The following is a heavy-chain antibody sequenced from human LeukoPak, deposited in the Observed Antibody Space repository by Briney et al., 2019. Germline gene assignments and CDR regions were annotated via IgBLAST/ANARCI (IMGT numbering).Heavy chain of an antibody. J-gene: IGHJ6*02. V-gene: IGHV3-23*01. CDR2: ISGSGGST. CDR1: GFTFGNYA. D-gene: IGHD2-21*01. CDR3: AKYSFGYDYYGMDV. Sequence: PGGSLRLSCAASGFTFGNYAMSWVRQAPGKGLEWVSAISGSGGSTYYADSVKGRFTISRDNSKNTLYLQTNSLRAEDTAVYYCAKYSFGYDYYGMDVWGQGTTVTVSS.